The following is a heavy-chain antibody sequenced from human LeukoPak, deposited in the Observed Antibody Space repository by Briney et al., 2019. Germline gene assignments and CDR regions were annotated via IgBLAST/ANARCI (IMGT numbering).Heavy chain of an antibody. V-gene: IGHV1-2*02. J-gene: IGHJ4*02. Sequence: ASVKVSCKASGYTFTGYYMHWVRQAPGQGLEWMGWINPNSGGTNYAQKFQGRVTMTRDTSISTAYMELSRLRSDDTAVYYCARDPSFNSGHDYWGQGTLVTVSS. CDR1: GYTFTGYY. D-gene: IGHD5-12*01. CDR2: INPNSGGT. CDR3: ARDPSFNSGHDY.